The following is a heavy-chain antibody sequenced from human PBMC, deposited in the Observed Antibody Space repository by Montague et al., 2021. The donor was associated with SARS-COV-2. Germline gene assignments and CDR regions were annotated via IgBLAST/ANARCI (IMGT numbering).Heavy chain of an antibody. V-gene: IGHV4-34*01. CDR3: ARLGDGVVPSPILGVGPYYSYYYMDV. CDR2: IHHGGST. D-gene: IGHD3-10*01. Sequence: SETRSLTCAVHGGSFSTYSWNWTRQPPGKGLEWIGEIHHGGSTNYNPSLKSRVTISADTSKNQFSLKLTSVAAADTAVYYCARLGDGVVPSPILGVGPYYSYYYMDVWGKGTTVTVSS. J-gene: IGHJ6*03. CDR1: GGSFSTYS.